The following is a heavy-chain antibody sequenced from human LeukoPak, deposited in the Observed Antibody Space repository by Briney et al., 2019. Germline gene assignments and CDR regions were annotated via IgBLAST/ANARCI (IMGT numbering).Heavy chain of an antibody. CDR1: GYTFTHYG. D-gene: IGHD3-22*01. CDR2: INTNTGNP. CDR3: ARVRADSSGYDRRVGYLIDY. J-gene: IGHJ4*02. V-gene: IGHV7-4-1*02. Sequence: ASVKVSCKASGYTFTHYGISWVRQAPGQGLEWMGWINTNTGNPTYAQGFTGRFVFSLDTSVSTAYLQISSLKAEDTAVYYCARVRADSSGYDRRVGYLIDYWGQGTLVTVSS.